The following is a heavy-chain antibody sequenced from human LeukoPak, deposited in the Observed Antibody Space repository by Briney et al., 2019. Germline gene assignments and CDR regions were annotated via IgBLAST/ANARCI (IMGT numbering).Heavy chain of an antibody. CDR1: GDSVSSISAA. CDR3: ARDGGSSLSTFDH. Sequence: SQTLSLTCAISGDSVSSISAAWNWIRQSPSRGLEWLGRTYYRSKWYNDYAESVKSRIIINPDTSKNQFSLQLNSVTPEDTAVYYCARDGGSSLSTFDHWGQGTLVTVSS. V-gene: IGHV6-1*01. CDR2: TYYRSKWYN. J-gene: IGHJ5*02. D-gene: IGHD2-15*01.